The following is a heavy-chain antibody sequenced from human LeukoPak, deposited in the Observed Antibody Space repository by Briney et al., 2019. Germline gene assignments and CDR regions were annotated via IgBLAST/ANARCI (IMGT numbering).Heavy chain of an antibody. Sequence: SVKVSCKASGTTFSRSAISWVRQAPGQGLEWMGGVIPVLGTTNYAQKFQGRVTITADKSTSTAYMELSSLRSEDTAVYYCARGTYYYDSSGRANWFDPWGQGTLVTVSS. V-gene: IGHV1-69*06. CDR1: GTTFSRSA. CDR3: ARGTYYYDSSGRANWFDP. J-gene: IGHJ5*02. D-gene: IGHD3-22*01. CDR2: VIPVLGTT.